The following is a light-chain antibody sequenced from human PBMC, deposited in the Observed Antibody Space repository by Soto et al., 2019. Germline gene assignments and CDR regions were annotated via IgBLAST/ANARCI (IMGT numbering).Light chain of an antibody. J-gene: IGKJ1*01. CDR1: QSISSW. Sequence: DIQMTQSPSTLSASVGDRVTITCRASQSISSWLAWYQQSPGKAPKVLIYDAFSLESGVSSRFSGSGSGTEFTLTISSLQPGDSATYYFQQYNSYSWTFCQGTKVEIK. CDR2: DAF. CDR3: QQYNSYSWT. V-gene: IGKV1-5*01.